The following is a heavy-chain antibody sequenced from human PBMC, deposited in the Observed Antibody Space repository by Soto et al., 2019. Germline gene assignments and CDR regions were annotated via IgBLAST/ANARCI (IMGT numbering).Heavy chain of an antibody. CDR1: GGSIRSYY. J-gene: IGHJ4*02. Sequence: SETLSLTCSVSGGSIRSYYWSWIRQPPGKGLEWIGYIYYSGSTDYNPSLKSRVTISVDTSNNQFSLKLRSVTAADTAVYYCARDSYKFDDWRQGILVTVSS. D-gene: IGHD1-1*01. V-gene: IGHV4-59*01. CDR3: ARDSYKFDD. CDR2: IYYSGST.